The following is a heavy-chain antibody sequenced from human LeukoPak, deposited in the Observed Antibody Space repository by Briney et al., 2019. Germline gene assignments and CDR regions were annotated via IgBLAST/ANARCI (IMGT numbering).Heavy chain of an antibody. V-gene: IGHV3-23*01. CDR3: ATHSSG. J-gene: IGHJ4*02. CDR2: ISRSGNAT. CDR1: GFTFTTYT. Sequence: GGSLRLSCAASGFTFTTYTMSWVRQAPGKGLEWVSAISRSGNATFYADSVKGRFTISRDNSKNTLYLHMNSLRAEDTAVYYCATHSSGWGQGTLVTVSS. D-gene: IGHD6-25*01.